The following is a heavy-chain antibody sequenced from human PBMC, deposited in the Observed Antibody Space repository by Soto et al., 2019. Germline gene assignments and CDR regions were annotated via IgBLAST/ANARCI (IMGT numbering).Heavy chain of an antibody. Sequence: PSETLSLTCTVSGGSTSSYYWSWIRQPPGKGLEWIGYIYYSGSTNYNPSLKSRVTISVDTSKNQFSLKLSSVTAADTAVYYCARVVNYGDYLSAFDICGQGTMVTV. CDR1: GGSTSSYY. V-gene: IGHV4-59*01. J-gene: IGHJ3*02. D-gene: IGHD4-17*01. CDR3: ARVVNYGDYLSAFDI. CDR2: IYYSGST.